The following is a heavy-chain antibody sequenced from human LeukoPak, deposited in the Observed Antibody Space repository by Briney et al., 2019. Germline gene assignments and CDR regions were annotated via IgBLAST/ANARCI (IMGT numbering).Heavy chain of an antibody. J-gene: IGHJ4*02. Sequence: NPSETLSLTCTVSGGSIGSSSYYWGWIRQPPGKGLEWIGSIYYSGSTYYNPSLKSRVTISVDTSKNQFSLKLSSVTAADTAVYYCAEGTGYSSRYWGQGTLVTVSS. CDR2: IYYSGST. V-gene: IGHV4-39*07. CDR3: AEGTGYSSRY. CDR1: GGSIGSSSYY. D-gene: IGHD6-13*01.